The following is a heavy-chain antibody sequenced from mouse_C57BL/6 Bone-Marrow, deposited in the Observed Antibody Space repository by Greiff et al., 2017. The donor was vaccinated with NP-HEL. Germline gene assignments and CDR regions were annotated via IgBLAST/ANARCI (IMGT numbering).Heavy chain of an antibody. V-gene: IGHV1-50*01. D-gene: IGHD1-1*01. CDR1: GYTFTSYW. J-gene: IGHJ2*01. Sequence: VQLQQPGAELVKPGASVKLSCKASGYTFTSYWMQWVKQRPGQGLEWIGEIDPSDSYTNYNQKFKGKATLTVDTSSSTAYMQLSSLTSEDSAVYYCARFITTVVGGDYFDYWGQGTTLTVSS. CDR2: IDPSDSYT. CDR3: ARFITTVVGGDYFDY.